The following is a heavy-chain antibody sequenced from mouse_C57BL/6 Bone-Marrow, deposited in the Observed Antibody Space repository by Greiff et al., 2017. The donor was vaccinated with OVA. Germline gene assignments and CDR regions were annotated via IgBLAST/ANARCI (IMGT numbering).Heavy chain of an antibody. CDR2: IYPRSGNT. Sequence: VQLQQSGAELARPGASVKLSCKASGYTFTSYGISWVKQRPGQGLEWIGEIYPRSGNTYYNEKFKGKATLTADKSSSTAYMELRSLTSEDSAVYDCARLPMEAYWGQGTLVTVSA. V-gene: IGHV1-81*01. CDR1: GYTFTSYG. CDR3: ARLPMEAY. D-gene: IGHD1-1*01. J-gene: IGHJ3*01.